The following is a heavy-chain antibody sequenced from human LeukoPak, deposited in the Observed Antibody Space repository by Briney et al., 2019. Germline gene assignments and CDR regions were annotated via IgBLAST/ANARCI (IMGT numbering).Heavy chain of an antibody. D-gene: IGHD2-21*01. CDR3: ARDHWVLFQHP. CDR2: IYSGGST. CDR1: GFTVSSNY. J-gene: IGHJ5*02. Sequence: GGSLRLSCAASGFTVSSNYMSWVRQAPGKGLEWVSVIYSGGSTYYADSVKGRFTISRDNSKNTLYLQMNSLRAEDTAVYYCARDHWVLFQHPWGQGTLVTVSS. V-gene: IGHV3-66*01.